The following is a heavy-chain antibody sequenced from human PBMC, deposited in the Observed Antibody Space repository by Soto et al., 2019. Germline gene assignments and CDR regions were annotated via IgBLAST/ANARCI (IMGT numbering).Heavy chain of an antibody. CDR2: IWYDGSNK. J-gene: IGHJ3*02. Sequence: PGGSLRLSCAASGFTFSSYGMHWVRQAPGKGLEWVAVIWYDGSNKYYADSVKGRFTISRDNSKNTLYLQMNSLRAEDTAVYYCARDMGANIAVAGDDAFDIRGQGTMVTVSS. V-gene: IGHV3-33*01. CDR3: ARDMGANIAVAGDDAFDI. CDR1: GFTFSSYG. D-gene: IGHD6-19*01.